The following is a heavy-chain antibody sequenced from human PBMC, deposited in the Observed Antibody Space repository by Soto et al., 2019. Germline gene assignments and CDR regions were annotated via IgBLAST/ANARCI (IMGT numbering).Heavy chain of an antibody. CDR1: GFTFSSYG. V-gene: IGHV3-30*18. CDR2: ISYDGSNK. D-gene: IGHD5-18*01. J-gene: IGHJ4*02. Sequence: GGSLRLPXAASGFTFSSYGMHWVRQAPGKGLEWVAVISYDGSNKYYADSVKGRSTISRDNSKNTLYLQMNSLRAEDTAVYYCAKDLGIQLWLRIFDYWGQGTLVTVSS. CDR3: AKDLGIQLWLRIFDY.